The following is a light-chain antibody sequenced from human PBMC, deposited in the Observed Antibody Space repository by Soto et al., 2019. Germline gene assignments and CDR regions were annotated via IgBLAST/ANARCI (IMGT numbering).Light chain of an antibody. CDR1: SGDSIYV. CDR2: LNSDGSH. CDR3: QTWDTGIRV. Sequence: QSVLTQSPSASASLGASVKLTCTLSSGDSIYVIAWHQQQPEKGPRFLMKLNSDGSHSKGDGIPDRFSGSSSGAERYLTISSLQSEDEADYYCQTWDTGIRVFGGGTKLTVL. V-gene: IGLV4-69*01. J-gene: IGLJ2*01.